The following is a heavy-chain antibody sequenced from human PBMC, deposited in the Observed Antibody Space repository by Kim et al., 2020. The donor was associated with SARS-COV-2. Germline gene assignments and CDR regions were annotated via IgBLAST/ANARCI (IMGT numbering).Heavy chain of an antibody. D-gene: IGHD3-22*01. Sequence: KSRVTISVDTSKNQFSLKLSSVTAADTAVYYCASLPNAIGGGYYYFGYFDYWGQGTLVTVSS. J-gene: IGHJ4*02. CDR3: ASLPNAIGGGYYYFGYFDY. V-gene: IGHV4-39*01.